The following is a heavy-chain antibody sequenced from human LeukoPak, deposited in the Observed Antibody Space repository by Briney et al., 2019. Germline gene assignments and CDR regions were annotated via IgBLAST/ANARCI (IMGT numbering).Heavy chain of an antibody. CDR2: ISGSGGST. D-gene: IGHD6-13*01. CDR1: GFTFSSYA. V-gene: IGHV3-23*01. Sequence: GGSLRLSCAASGFTFSSYAMSWVRQAPGKGLEWVSAISGSGGSTYYADSVKGRFTISRDNSKNSLYLQMNSLRTEDTALYYSAKEGRGDSWYPPTYYYYGMDVWGQGTTVTVSS. CDR3: AKEGRGDSWYPPTYYYYGMDV. J-gene: IGHJ6*02.